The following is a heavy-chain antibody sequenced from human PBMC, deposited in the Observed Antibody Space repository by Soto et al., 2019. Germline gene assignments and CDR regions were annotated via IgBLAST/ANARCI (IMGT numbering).Heavy chain of an antibody. J-gene: IGHJ4*02. V-gene: IGHV2-5*01. D-gene: IGHD4-4*01. Sequence: SGPTLVNPRQTLTLTCTFSGFSLSTSGVGVGWIRQPPGKALEWLALIYWNDDKRYSPSLKSRLIITKDASKNQVVLTMTHMDPVATATYHGAPLDHPSTVTTKSYFDYWGQRTLATVSS. CDR1: GFSLSTSGVG. CDR3: APLDHPSTVTTKSYFDY. CDR2: IYWNDDK.